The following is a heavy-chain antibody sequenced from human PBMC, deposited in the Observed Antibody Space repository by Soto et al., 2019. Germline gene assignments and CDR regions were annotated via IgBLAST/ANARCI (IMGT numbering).Heavy chain of an antibody. CDR2: IYHSGST. V-gene: IGHV4-30-2*01. Sequence: QLQLQESGSGLVKPSQTLSLTCAVSGGSISSGGYSWSWIRQPPGKGLEWIGYIYHSGSTYYNPSLTSPVIISVHRFTYQFFLKVSSVTAANTAVYYSAAGVLFGVVPLDYWGQGTLVTVSS. CDR3: AAGVLFGVVPLDY. D-gene: IGHD3-3*01. CDR1: GGSISSGGYS. J-gene: IGHJ4*02.